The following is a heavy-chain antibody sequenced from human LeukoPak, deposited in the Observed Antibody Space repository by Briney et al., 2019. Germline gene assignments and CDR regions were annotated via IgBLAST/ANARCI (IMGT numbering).Heavy chain of an antibody. V-gene: IGHV4-34*01. CDR1: GGSFSGYY. D-gene: IGHD5-24*01. CDR3: AIEMATIDY. Sequence: SSETLSLTCAVYGGSFSGYYWSWIRQPPGKGLEWIGEITHSGSTNNNPSLKSRVTISVDTSRNQFSLKLSSVTAADTAVYYCAIEMATIDYWGQGTLVTASS. J-gene: IGHJ4*02. CDR2: ITHSGST.